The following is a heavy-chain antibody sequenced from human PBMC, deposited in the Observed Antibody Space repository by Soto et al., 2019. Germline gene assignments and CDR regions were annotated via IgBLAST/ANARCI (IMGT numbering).Heavy chain of an antibody. Sequence: ASVKVSCKVSGYTLTELSMHWVRQAPGKGLEWMGGFDPEDGETIYAQKFQGRVTMTEDTSTDTAYMELSSLRSEDTAVYYCATDLTLWELRDYWGQGTLVTVSS. J-gene: IGHJ4*02. D-gene: IGHD1-26*01. V-gene: IGHV1-24*01. CDR1: GYTLTELS. CDR3: ATDLTLWELRDY. CDR2: FDPEDGET.